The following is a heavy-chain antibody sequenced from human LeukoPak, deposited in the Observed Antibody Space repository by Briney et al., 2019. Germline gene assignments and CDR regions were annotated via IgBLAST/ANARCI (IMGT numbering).Heavy chain of an antibody. CDR3: ARLGDYGGTPFDY. CDR2: IYYSGST. V-gene: IGHV4-39*01. CDR1: GGSISSSSDY. D-gene: IGHD4-23*01. J-gene: IGHJ4*02. Sequence: SETLSLTCTVSGGSISSSSDYWGWIRQPPGKGLEWIGSIYYSGSTYYNPSLKSRVTISVDTSKNQFSLKLSSVTAADTAVYYCARLGDYGGTPFDYWGQGTLVTVSS.